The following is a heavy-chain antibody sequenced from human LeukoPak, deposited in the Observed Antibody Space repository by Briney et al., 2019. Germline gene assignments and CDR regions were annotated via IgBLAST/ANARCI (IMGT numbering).Heavy chain of an antibody. D-gene: IGHD1-26*01. J-gene: IGHJ4*02. Sequence: PGGSLRLSCAASGFTFSSYSMNWVRQAPGKGLEWVSYISTSSSTIYYADSVKGRFTISRDNSKNTLYLQMNSLRAEDTAVYYCAKSSGSGSYWVDYWGQGTLVTVSS. CDR1: GFTFSSYS. V-gene: IGHV3-48*01. CDR2: ISTSSSTI. CDR3: AKSSGSGSYWVDY.